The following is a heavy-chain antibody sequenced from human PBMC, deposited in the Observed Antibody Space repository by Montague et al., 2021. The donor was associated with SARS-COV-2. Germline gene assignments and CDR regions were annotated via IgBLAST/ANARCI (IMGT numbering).Heavy chain of an antibody. J-gene: IGHJ6*02. Sequence: CAISGDSVFNNSATWNWFRQSPSRGLELLGSTYYRSKWYNDYAVSLRCRVTIHPDTSKNQFSLQLNSVTPEDTAIFYCTSGREGNYNVMDVWGQGTTVTVSS. D-gene: IGHD1-1*01. CDR3: TSGREGNYNVMDV. CDR1: GDSVFNNSAT. V-gene: IGHV6-1*01. CDR2: TYYRSKWYN.